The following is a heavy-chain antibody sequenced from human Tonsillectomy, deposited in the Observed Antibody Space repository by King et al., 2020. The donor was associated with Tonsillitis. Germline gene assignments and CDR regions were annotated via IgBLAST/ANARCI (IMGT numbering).Heavy chain of an antibody. Sequence: VQLVESGGGLVKPGGSLRLSCVASGFSFSDYYMSWIRQAPGKGLEWVSYISDSGSTTYYEDAMKGRFTISRDNARNSLYLQVNVLRAEDTTVYYCVGGQAKVGAIHSYYGMDVWGQGTTVTVSS. CDR1: GFSFSDYY. V-gene: IGHV3-11*01. D-gene: IGHD1-26*01. CDR2: ISDSGSTT. J-gene: IGHJ6*02. CDR3: VGGQAKVGAIHSYYGMDV.